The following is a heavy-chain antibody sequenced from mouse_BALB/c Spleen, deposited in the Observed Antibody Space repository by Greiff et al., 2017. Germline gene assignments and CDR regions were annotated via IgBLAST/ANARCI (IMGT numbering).Heavy chain of an antibody. CDR3: ARSSDYYAMDY. J-gene: IGHJ4*01. CDR2: IYWDDDK. CDR1: GFSLSTSGMG. D-gene: IGHD3-1*01. V-gene: IGHV8-12*01. Sequence: QVTLKVSGPGILQPSQTLSLTCSFSGFSLSTSGMGVSWIRQPSGKGLEWLAHIYWDDDKRYNPSLKSRLTISKDTSRNQVFLKITSVDTADTATYYCARSSDYYAMDYWGQGTSVTVSS.